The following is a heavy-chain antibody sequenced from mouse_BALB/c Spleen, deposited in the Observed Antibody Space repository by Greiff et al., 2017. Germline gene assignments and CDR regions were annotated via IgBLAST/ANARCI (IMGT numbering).Heavy chain of an antibody. Sequence: EVQGVESGPGLVKPSQSLSLTCTVTGYSITSDYAWNWIRQFPGNKLEWMGYISYSGSTSYNPSLKSRISITRDTSKNQFFLQLNSVTTEDTATYYCARGLYGNYGDWYFDGWGAGTTVTVSS. CDR3: ARGLYGNYGDWYFDG. CDR1: GYSITSDYA. D-gene: IGHD2-10*02. J-gene: IGHJ1*01. V-gene: IGHV3-2*02. CDR2: ISYSGST.